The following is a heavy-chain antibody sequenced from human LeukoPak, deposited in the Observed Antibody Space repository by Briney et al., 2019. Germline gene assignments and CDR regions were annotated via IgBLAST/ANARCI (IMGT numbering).Heavy chain of an antibody. J-gene: IGHJ3*02. CDR2: ISSHSTTI. CDR1: GFTLSSYS. Sequence: GGSLRLSCAASGFTLSSYSMNWVRQAPGKGLEWISYISSHSTTINYADSVKGRFTISRDNAKNSLYLQMNSLRAEDTAVYYCAKVGGYCGGDCYLDAFDIWGQGTMVTVSS. D-gene: IGHD2-21*02. CDR3: AKVGGYCGGDCYLDAFDI. V-gene: IGHV3-48*01.